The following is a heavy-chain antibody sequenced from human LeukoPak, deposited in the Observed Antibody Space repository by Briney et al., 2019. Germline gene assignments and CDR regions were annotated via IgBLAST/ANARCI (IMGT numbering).Heavy chain of an antibody. Sequence: GGSLRLSCAASGFIFSSYWMSWVRQAPGKGLEWVANIKQDGSEKYYVDSVTGRFTISRDNAKTSLYLQMNSLRAEDTAVYYCARGGYYYDSSGYYDYWGQGTLVTVSS. CDR3: ARGGYYYDSSGYYDY. CDR2: IKQDGSEK. CDR1: GFIFSSYW. D-gene: IGHD3-22*01. V-gene: IGHV3-7*01. J-gene: IGHJ4*02.